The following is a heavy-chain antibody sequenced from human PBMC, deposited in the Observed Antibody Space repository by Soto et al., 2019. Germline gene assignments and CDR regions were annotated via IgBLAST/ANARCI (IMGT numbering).Heavy chain of an antibody. CDR1: GYTFTSYD. Sequence: QVQLVQSGAEVKKPGASVKVSCKASGYTFTSYDINWVRQATGQGLEWMGWMNPNSGNTGYAQKFQGRVTMTRNTSISTAYMELSSLRSEDTAVYYCARGQYYDILTGLTKSYYYYYYMDVWGKGTTVTVSS. CDR3: ARGQYYDILTGLTKSYYYYYYMDV. J-gene: IGHJ6*03. D-gene: IGHD3-9*01. V-gene: IGHV1-8*01. CDR2: MNPNSGNT.